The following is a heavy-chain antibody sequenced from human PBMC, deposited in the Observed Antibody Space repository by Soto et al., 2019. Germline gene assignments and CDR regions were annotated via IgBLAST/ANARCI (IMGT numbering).Heavy chain of an antibody. D-gene: IGHD2-15*01. CDR1: GASITSNNW. CDR3: TQFASGFDS. CDR2: IYHSGST. V-gene: IGHV4-4*02. J-gene: IGHJ4*01. Sequence: TSETLSLTCAVSGASITSNNWWIWVRQPPGKGLEWIGEIYHSGSTNYNPSLKSRVTISIDKSKNQFSLKLGSVTAADTAVYYCTQFASGFDSWGHGTLVTVSS.